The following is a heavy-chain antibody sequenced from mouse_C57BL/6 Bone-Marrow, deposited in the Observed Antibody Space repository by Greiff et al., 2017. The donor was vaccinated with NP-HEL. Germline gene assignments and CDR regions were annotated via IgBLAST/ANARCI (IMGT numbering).Heavy chain of an antibody. Sequence: EVQLQESEGGLVQPGSSMKLSCTASGFTFSDYYMAWVRQVPEKGLEWVANINYDGSSTYYLDSLKSRFIISRDNAKNILYLQMSSLKSEDTATYYCAREDTTVPYWYFDVWGTGTTVTVSS. CDR1: GFTFSDYY. CDR3: AREDTTVPYWYFDV. CDR2: INYDGSST. D-gene: IGHD1-1*01. V-gene: IGHV5-16*01. J-gene: IGHJ1*03.